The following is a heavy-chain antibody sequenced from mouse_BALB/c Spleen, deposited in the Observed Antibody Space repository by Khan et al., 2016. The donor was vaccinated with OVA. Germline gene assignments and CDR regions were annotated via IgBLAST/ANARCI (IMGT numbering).Heavy chain of an antibody. J-gene: IGHJ4*01. CDR2: LWGDGST. CDR1: GFSLTSYG. V-gene: IGHV2-3*01. CDR3: AKFTPDYYSMDY. Sequence: QVQLKESGPGLVAPSQSLSITCTVSGFSLTSYGVNWVRQPPGKGLEWLGMLWGDGSTNYHSTLKSRLIISKDNSKRQVFLTLNSLQTDDTATYYCAKFTPDYYSMDYWGQGTSVTVSS. D-gene: IGHD1-1*01.